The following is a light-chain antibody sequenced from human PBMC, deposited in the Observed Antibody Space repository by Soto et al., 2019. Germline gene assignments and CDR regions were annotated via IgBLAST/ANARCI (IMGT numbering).Light chain of an antibody. V-gene: IGLV1-40*01. J-gene: IGLJ1*01. CDR1: SSNIGAGYD. CDR2: GNS. Sequence: QSVLTQPPSVSGAPGQRVTISCTGSSSNIGAGYDVHWYQQLPGTAPKLLIYGNSNRPSGVPDRFSGSKSGTSASLAITGLQAEDEADYYCPSYDSSLSAVFGTGTKVTVL. CDR3: PSYDSSLSAV.